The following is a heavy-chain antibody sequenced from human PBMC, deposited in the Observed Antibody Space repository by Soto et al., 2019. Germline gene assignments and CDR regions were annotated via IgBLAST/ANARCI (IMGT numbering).Heavy chain of an antibody. Sequence: EVQLVESGGGLVQPGGSLRLSCAASGFTFSSYSMNWVRQAPGKGLEWVSYISSSSRTIYYADSVKGRFTISRDNAKNSLYLQMNSLRAEDTAVYYCARYGYSSGPTGYWGQGTLVTVSS. CDR1: GFTFSSYS. CDR3: ARYGYSSGPTGY. V-gene: IGHV3-48*01. D-gene: IGHD6-19*01. J-gene: IGHJ4*02. CDR2: ISSSSRTI.